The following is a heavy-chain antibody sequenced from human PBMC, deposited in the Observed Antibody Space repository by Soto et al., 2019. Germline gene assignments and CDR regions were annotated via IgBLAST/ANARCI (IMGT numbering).Heavy chain of an antibody. CDR1: GYTFTSYG. Sequence: EASVXVSCKASGYTFTSYGISWVRQAPGQGLEWMGWISAYNGNTNYAQKLQGRVTMTTDTSTSTAYMELRSLRSDDTAVYYCARAFYYDFWSGSADYYYYGMDVWGQGTTVTVSS. V-gene: IGHV1-18*01. D-gene: IGHD3-3*01. CDR3: ARAFYYDFWSGSADYYYYGMDV. J-gene: IGHJ6*02. CDR2: ISAYNGNT.